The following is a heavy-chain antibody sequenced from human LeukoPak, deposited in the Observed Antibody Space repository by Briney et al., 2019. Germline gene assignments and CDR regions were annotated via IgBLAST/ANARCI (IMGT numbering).Heavy chain of an antibody. CDR2: TYYRSKWYN. V-gene: IGHV6-1*01. J-gene: IGHJ4*02. D-gene: IGHD2-21*02. CDR1: GDSVSSNSAA. Sequence: SQTLSLTSAISGDSVSSNSAAWNWIRQSPSRGLEWLGSTYYRSKWYNDYAVSVKSRITINPDTSKNQFSLQPNSVTPEDTAVYYCARESYCGGDCYSDFDYWGQGTLVTVSS. CDR3: ARESYCGGDCYSDFDY.